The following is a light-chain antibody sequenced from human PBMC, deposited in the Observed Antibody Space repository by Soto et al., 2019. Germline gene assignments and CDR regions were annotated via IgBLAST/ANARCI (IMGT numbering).Light chain of an antibody. V-gene: IGLV7-46*01. CDR2: DTS. CDR1: PGAVTSGHY. CDR3: LLSYSGAYVV. Sequence: QTVVSREGSLTVCPGGTVTLTGASSPGAVTSGHYRYWFQQKPGQAPRPLIYDTSNKRSWTPARFSGSLLGGKAALTLSGAQPEDEAEYYCLLSYSGAYVVFGGGTKVTVL. J-gene: IGLJ2*01.